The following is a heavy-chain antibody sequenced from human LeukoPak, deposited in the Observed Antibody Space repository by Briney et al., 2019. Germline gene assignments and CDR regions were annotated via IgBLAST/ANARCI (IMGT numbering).Heavy chain of an antibody. CDR3: ARQQQAVAGTWDFDL. D-gene: IGHD6-19*01. J-gene: IGHJ2*01. CDR1: GGSISSGDVY. CDR2: IHTSGSP. Sequence: SETLSLTCTVSGGSISSGDVYWTWIRQPAGKGLEWIGRIHTSGSPSYNPSLKSRATISVDTSNNQFSLKLSSVTAADTAVYYCARQQQAVAGTWDFDLWGRGTLVTVSS. V-gene: IGHV4-61*02.